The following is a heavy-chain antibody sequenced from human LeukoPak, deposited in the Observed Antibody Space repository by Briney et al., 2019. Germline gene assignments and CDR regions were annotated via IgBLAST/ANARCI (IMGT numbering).Heavy chain of an antibody. Sequence: SETLSLTCTVSGGSISSSSYYWGWIRQPPGKGLEWIGSIFYSGNTYDNPSLKSRVTISVDTSKNQFSLKLNSVTAADTAVYYCARHRSKWLQSSFNYWGQGTLVTVSS. CDR2: IFYSGNT. CDR3: ARHRSKWLQSSFNY. V-gene: IGHV4-39*01. D-gene: IGHD5-24*01. J-gene: IGHJ4*02. CDR1: GGSISSSSYY.